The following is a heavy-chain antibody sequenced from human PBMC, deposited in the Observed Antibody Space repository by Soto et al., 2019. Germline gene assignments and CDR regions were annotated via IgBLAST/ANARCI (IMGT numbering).Heavy chain of an antibody. CDR1: GFAFSSYG. Sequence: QVQLVQSGGGVVKPGGSLRLSCEASGFAFSSYGMHWVRQTPGKGLEWVAVISSSGSNEYSADSVRGRFTISRDNSKNTLYLQMNSMRPEDAAVSSCAKVQSPRCGTYSFDYWGPVDLVTVSS. J-gene: IGHJ4*02. V-gene: IGHV3-30*18. CDR3: AKVQSPRCGTYSFDY. D-gene: IGHD1-26*01. CDR2: ISSSGSNE.